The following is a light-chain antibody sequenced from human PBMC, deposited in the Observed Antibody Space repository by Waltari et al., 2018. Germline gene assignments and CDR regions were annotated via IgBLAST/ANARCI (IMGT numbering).Light chain of an antibody. CDR3: SSYTRSSTPVV. CDR2: DVS. CDR1: SSLEGGYTY. Sequence: QSAMTHHAPLSGSAGQPVPISCTGTSSLEGGYTYVSPYQQHPGKDPKPMIYDVSHRPSGVSNRFSGSKSGNTASLTISGLQAEDEADYYCSSYTRSSTPVVFGGGTKLTVL. V-gene: IGLV2-14*03. J-gene: IGLJ2*01.